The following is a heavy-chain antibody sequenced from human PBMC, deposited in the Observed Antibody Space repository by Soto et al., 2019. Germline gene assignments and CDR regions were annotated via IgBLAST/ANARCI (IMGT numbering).Heavy chain of an antibody. CDR3: AHRRGWNRFDP. D-gene: IGHD1-1*01. Sequence: QITLKESGPTLVKPTQTLTLTCTFSGFSLSTSGVGVGWIRQPPGQALEWLALIYWDDDKRYSPSLKSRLTITKDTSKNQVVLTMTNMDPVDAATYYCAHRRGWNRFDPWGQGTLVTVSS. CDR2: IYWDDDK. CDR1: GFSLSTSGVG. J-gene: IGHJ5*02. V-gene: IGHV2-5*02.